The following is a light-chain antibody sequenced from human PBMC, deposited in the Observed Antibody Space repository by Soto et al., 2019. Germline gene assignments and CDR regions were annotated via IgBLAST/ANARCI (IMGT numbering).Light chain of an antibody. J-gene: IGLJ3*02. V-gene: IGLV4-69*01. CDR1: SGHSAYA. Sequence: QSVLTQSPSASASLGTSVKLTCTLSSGHSAYAIAWHQQQPEKGPRYLMKVNSDGSQSKGAGIPDRFSGSSSGAERYLTISCLQSEDEADYYCQTWAIGIHWVFGGGTKVTVL. CDR3: QTWAIGIHWV. CDR2: VNSDGSQ.